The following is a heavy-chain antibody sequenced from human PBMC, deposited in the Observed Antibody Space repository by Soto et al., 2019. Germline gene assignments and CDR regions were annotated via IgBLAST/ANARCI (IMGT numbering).Heavy chain of an antibody. V-gene: IGHV3-23*01. Sequence: EVQLLESGGGLVQPEGSLRLSCAASGFTFSSYAMSWVRQAPGKGLEWVSGISSSGDSTYYADSVKGRFTISRDNSKNTLYLQMNSLRAEDTAVYYCGKTVPATKYWGQGTLVTVSS. CDR3: GKTVPATKY. D-gene: IGHD6-19*01. CDR1: GFTFSSYA. CDR2: ISSSGDST. J-gene: IGHJ4*02.